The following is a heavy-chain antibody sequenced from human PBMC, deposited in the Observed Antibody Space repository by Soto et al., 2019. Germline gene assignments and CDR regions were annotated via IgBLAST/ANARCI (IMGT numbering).Heavy chain of an antibody. J-gene: IGHJ4*02. Sequence: GGSLRLSCAASEFTFANAWISWVRQAPGKGLEWVGRIKSKADGGTTDYAAPVKGRFTISRDESQNTLYLQMNSLKTEDTAIYCCTSLCYGHCGQGALFAVSS. CDR1: EFTFANAW. CDR3: TSLCYGH. CDR2: IKSKADGGTT. D-gene: IGHD2-8*01. V-gene: IGHV3-15*01.